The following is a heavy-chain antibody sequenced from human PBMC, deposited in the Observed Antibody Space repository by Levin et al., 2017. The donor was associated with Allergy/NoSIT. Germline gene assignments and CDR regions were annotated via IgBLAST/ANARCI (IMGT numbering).Heavy chain of an antibody. D-gene: IGHD4-17*01. J-gene: IGHJ6*02. CDR2: IYYSGIT. CDR3: ARVTTVTTGEYYDDGMDV. CDR1: GGSISSYY. V-gene: IGHV4-59*01. Sequence: SETLSLTCTVSGGSISSYYWSWIRQPPGKGLEWIGYIYYSGITNYNPSLKSRVTISVDTSKNQFSLKLSSVTAADTAVYYCARVTTVTTGEYYDDGMDVWGQGTTVTVSS.